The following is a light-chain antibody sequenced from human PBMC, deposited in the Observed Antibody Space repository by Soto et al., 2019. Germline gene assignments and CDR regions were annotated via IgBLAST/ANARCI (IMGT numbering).Light chain of an antibody. Sequence: EVVLTQSPATLSVSPGERATLSCRASQSVVENLAWYQQKPGQAPRLLIYRASTRATGVPDRFSGAGSGTEFTLTIRSLQSEDLAVYYCQQYDKWPPITFGQGTRLEVK. CDR1: QSVVEN. CDR3: QQYDKWPPIT. CDR2: RAS. V-gene: IGKV3-15*01. J-gene: IGKJ5*01.